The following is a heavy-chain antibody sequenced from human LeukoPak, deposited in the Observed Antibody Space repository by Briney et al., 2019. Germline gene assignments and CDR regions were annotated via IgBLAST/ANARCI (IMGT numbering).Heavy chain of an antibody. Sequence: GRSLRLSCAASGFDFSVYGMHWARQAPGQGPDWVAVISYDGSDKYYADSVKGRFTISRDNSKNTLYLQMNTLRTEDTAVYYCAKSGCSSTSCYLNYWGPGALVTVSS. J-gene: IGHJ4*02. CDR2: ISYDGSDK. V-gene: IGHV3-30*18. D-gene: IGHD2-2*01. CDR3: AKSGCSSTSCYLNY. CDR1: GFDFSVYG.